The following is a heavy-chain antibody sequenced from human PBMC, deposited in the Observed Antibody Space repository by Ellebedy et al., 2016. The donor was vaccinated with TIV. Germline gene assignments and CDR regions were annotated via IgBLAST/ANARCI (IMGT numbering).Heavy chain of an antibody. J-gene: IGHJ4*02. CDR1: GSTFGSFD. CDR2: MNPNSANT. V-gene: IGHV1-8*01. D-gene: IGHD2-2*01. Sequence: AASVKVSCKTSGSTFGSFDIVWVRQATGQGLEWMGWMNPNSANTGDAEKFRGRITMTRDTSIDTAYMELISLRSEDTAVDYCARGKRTCLWSDYWGQGTLVTVSS. CDR3: ARGKRTCLWSDY.